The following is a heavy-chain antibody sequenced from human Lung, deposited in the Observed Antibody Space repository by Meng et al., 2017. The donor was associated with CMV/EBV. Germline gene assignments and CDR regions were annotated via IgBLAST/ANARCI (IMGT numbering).Heavy chain of an antibody. J-gene: IGHJ4*02. D-gene: IGHD2-2*02. V-gene: IGHV1-2*02. CDR2: INVNNGDT. CDR3: VREGYYCTSTNCYKSFDY. Sequence: TCSDSCMHWVRQAPGQGHEWMGVINVNNGDTNSAQNLQGRVTMTRDTSVSTAYMDLSRLRSDDTAVYYCVREGYYCTSTNCYKSFDYWGQGTLVTVSS. CDR1: TCSDSC.